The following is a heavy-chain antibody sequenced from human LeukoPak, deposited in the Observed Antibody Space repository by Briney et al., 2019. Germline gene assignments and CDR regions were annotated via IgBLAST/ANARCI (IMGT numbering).Heavy chain of an antibody. CDR3: ARADGDSDRAVHYFDY. V-gene: IGHV4-59*12. Sequence: PSETLSLTCTVSGGSISSYSWSWIRQPPGKGLEWIGYIYYSGSTYYNPSLKSRVTISVDTSKNQFSLKLSSVTAADTAVYYCARADGDSDRAVHYFDYWGQGTLVTVSS. D-gene: IGHD4-17*01. CDR2: IYYSGST. CDR1: GGSISSYS. J-gene: IGHJ4*02.